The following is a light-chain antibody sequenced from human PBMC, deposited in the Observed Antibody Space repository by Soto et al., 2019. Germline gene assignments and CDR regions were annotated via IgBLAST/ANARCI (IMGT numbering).Light chain of an antibody. CDR3: QQYGTSPIT. V-gene: IGKV3-15*01. CDR1: QSVTSN. Sequence: ETVMTQSPATLSVSPGERATLSCRASQSVTSNLAWYQQKPDQAPRLLIYGASTRATGIPARFSGSGSGTEFTLTISSLQSEDFAVYYCQQYGTSPITFGQGTRLEIK. CDR2: GAS. J-gene: IGKJ5*01.